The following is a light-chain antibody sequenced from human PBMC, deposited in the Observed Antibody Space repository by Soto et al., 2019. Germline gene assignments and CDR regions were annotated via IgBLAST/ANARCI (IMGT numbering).Light chain of an antibody. V-gene: IGLV1-44*01. J-gene: IGLJ2*01. CDR2: SND. Sequence: LTQSPSASGTPGQRVSISCSGSTSNIGTNTVSWYQHVPGTAPKLLIYSNDQRPSAVPGRFSGSKSGTSASLAISGLLSEDEADYYCATWDDSLNVVFGGGTQLTVL. CDR1: TSNIGTNT. CDR3: ATWDDSLNVV.